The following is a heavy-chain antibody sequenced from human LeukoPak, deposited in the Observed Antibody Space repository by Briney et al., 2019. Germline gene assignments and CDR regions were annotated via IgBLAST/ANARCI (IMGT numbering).Heavy chain of an antibody. J-gene: IGHJ4*02. V-gene: IGHV3-30*02. CDR3: VKDGRKYMFDY. D-gene: IGHD1-1*01. Sequence: GGSLRLSCAASGFTFKRYNMHWVRQAPGKGLEWVAFVEDDESSDSYADSVKGRFTICRDNSKSTVYLQMNSLRPEDTAVYYCVKDGRKYMFDYWGQGILVTVSS. CDR2: VEDDESSD. CDR1: GFTFKRYN.